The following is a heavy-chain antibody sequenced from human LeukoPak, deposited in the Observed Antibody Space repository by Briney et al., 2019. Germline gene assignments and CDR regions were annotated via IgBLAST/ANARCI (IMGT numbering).Heavy chain of an antibody. D-gene: IGHD5-12*01. J-gene: IGHJ5*02. CDR3: ARGGYDKGFDP. CDR1: GYTFTGYY. Sequence: ASVTVSCKASGYTFTGYYMHWVRQAPGQGLEWTGWINPNSGGTNYAQKFQGRVTVTRDTSISTAYMELSRLRSDDTPVYYCARGGYDKGFDPWGQGTLVTVSS. V-gene: IGHV1-2*02. CDR2: INPNSGGT.